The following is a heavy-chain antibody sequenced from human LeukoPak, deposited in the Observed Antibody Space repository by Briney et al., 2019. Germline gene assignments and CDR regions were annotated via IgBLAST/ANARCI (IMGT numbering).Heavy chain of an antibody. V-gene: IGHV3-48*01. CDR3: ARDGVMAETPFYFDS. J-gene: IGHJ4*02. Sequence: GASLILSCTGSGFIFNSYGINWVRQAPGKGLEWVAYISSSTSNIFYADSVKGRFTISRDHAKDSVLLQMNSLRVEDTALYFCARDGVMAETPFYFDSWGQGALVTVSS. D-gene: IGHD2-21*01. CDR2: ISSSTSNI. CDR1: GFIFNSYG.